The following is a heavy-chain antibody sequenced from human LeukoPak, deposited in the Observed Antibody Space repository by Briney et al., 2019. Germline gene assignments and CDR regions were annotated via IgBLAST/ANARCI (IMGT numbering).Heavy chain of an antibody. CDR2: ISGSGGST. V-gene: IGHV3-23*01. Sequence: GGSLRLSCAASGFTFSSYAMSWVRQAPGKGLEWVSAISGSGGSTYYADSVKGRFTISRDNAKNSLYLQMNSLRAEDTALYYCARGSYSSSWSLYYYYMDVWGKGTTVTISS. CDR1: GFTFSSYA. D-gene: IGHD6-13*01. CDR3: ARGSYSSSWSLYYYYMDV. J-gene: IGHJ6*03.